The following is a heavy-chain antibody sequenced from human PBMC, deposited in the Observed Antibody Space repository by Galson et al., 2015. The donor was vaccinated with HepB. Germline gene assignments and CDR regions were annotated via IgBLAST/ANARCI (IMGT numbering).Heavy chain of an antibody. D-gene: IGHD3-16*01. CDR2: ISGSGGST. V-gene: IGHV3-23*01. J-gene: IGHJ5*02. Sequence: SLRLSCAASGFTFSSYAMSWVRQAPGKGLEWVSAISGSGGSTYYADSVKGRFTISRDNSKNTLYLQMNSLRAEDTAVYYCAKVPMITFGGVMAWFDPWGQGTLVTVSS. CDR1: GFTFSSYA. CDR3: AKVPMITFGGVMAWFDP.